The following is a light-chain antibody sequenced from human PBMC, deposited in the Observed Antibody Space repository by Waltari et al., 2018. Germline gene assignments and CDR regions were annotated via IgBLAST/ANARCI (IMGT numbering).Light chain of an antibody. J-gene: IGKJ1*01. CDR3: QQSYSFTRT. CDR1: QTISRY. CDR2: AAS. Sequence: DIQMTQSPSSLSASVGDRVTITCRASQTISRYLNWYQQKLGKAPNLLIYAASSLQSGVPSRFSGSVSGRDFTLIITSLQPEDFATYYCQQSYSFTRTFGQGTKVEIK. V-gene: IGKV1-39*01.